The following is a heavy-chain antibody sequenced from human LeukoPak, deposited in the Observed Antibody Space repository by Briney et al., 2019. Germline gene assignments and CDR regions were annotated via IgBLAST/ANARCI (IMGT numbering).Heavy chain of an antibody. J-gene: IGHJ3*02. CDR3: AKSSRGTGLDAFDI. CDR1: GFTFSAYA. D-gene: IGHD2-8*02. V-gene: IGHV3-30*18. CDR2: ISYDGSDK. Sequence: GGSLRLSCAASGFTFSAYAMHWVRQAPGKGLEWVALISYDGSDKYYAGSVKGRFTISRDNSKNTLYLQMNSLRADDTAVYYCAKSSRGTGLDAFDIWGQGTMVTVSS.